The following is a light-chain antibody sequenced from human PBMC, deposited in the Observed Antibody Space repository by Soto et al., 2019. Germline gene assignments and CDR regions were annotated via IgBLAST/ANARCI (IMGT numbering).Light chain of an antibody. CDR1: QSVTSNY. CDR3: QQYAGSPWT. V-gene: IGKV3-20*01. Sequence: EIVLTQSPGTLSLSPGERATLSCRASQSVTSNYLAWYQQKPGQAPRFLISGASSRATGIPDRFSGSGSGTEFTLSISRLEPEDFAVYYCQQYAGSPWTFGQGTKVDI. CDR2: GAS. J-gene: IGKJ1*01.